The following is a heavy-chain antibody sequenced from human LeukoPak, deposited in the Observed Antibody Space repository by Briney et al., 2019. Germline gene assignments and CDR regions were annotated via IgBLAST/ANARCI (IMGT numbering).Heavy chain of an antibody. V-gene: IGHV1-69*06. J-gene: IGHJ4*02. CDR1: GGTFSSYA. CDR3: ASGPHNYYDILTDTFDY. Sequence: SVKVSCKASGGTFSSYAISWVRQAPGQGLEWMGGIIPIFGTANYAQKFQGRVTITADKSTSTAYMELSSLRSEDTAVYYCASGPHNYYDILTDTFDYWGQGTLVTVSS. CDR2: IIPIFGTA. D-gene: IGHD3-9*01.